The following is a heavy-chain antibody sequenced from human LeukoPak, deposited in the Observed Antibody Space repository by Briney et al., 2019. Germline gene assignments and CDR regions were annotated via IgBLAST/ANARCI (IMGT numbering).Heavy chain of an antibody. J-gene: IGHJ4*02. CDR1: GGSISSSSYY. Sequence: SETLSLTCTVSGGSISSSSYYWGWIRQPPGKGLEWIGSIYYSGSTYYNPSLKSRVTISVDTPKNQFSLKLSSVTAAGTAVYYCARHSIGATTDFDYWGQGTLVTV. CDR3: ARHSIGATTDFDY. D-gene: IGHD1-26*01. CDR2: IYYSGST. V-gene: IGHV4-39*01.